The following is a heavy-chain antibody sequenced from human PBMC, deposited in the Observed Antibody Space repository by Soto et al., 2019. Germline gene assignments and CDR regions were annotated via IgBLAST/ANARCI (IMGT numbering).Heavy chain of an antibody. J-gene: IGHJ4*02. V-gene: IGHV3-73*01. D-gene: IGHD3-9*01. CDR1: GFTFSGSA. CDR3: TTPLGTQYDIRPS. Sequence: EVQLVESGGGLVQPGGSLKLSCAASGFTFSGSAMHWVRQASGKGLEWVGRIRSKANSYATAYAASVKGRFTISRDDSKNTAYLQMNSLKTEDTAVYYCTTPLGTQYDIRPSWGQGTLVTVSS. CDR2: IRSKANSYAT.